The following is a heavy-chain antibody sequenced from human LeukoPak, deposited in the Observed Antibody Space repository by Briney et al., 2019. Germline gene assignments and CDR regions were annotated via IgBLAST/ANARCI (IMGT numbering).Heavy chain of an antibody. CDR1: GDTFTGYY. CDR2: INPNSGGT. D-gene: IGHD3-10*01. J-gene: IGHJ4*02. V-gene: IGHV1-2*02. CDR3: ARDGSGITMVRGVIPYFDY. Sequence: GASVKVSCKASGDTFTGYYMHWVRQAPGQGLEWMGWINPNSGGTNYAQKFQGRVTMTRDTSISTAYMELSRLRSDDTAVYYCARDGSGITMVRGVIPYFDYWGQGTLVTVSS.